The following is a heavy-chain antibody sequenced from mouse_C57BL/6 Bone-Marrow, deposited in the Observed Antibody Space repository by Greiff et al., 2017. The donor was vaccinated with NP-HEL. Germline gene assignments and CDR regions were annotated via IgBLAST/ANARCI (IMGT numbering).Heavy chain of an antibody. V-gene: IGHV14-3*01. CDR2: IDPANGNT. CDR3: ARTMDYYGSSYEEGFFYAMDY. J-gene: IGHJ4*01. D-gene: IGHD1-1*01. Sequence: EVQLQESVAELVRPGASVKLSCTASGFNIKNTYMHWVKQRPEQGLEWIGRIDPANGNTKYAPKFQGKATITADTSSNTAYLQLSSLTSEDTAIYYCARTMDYYGSSYEEGFFYAMDYWGQGTSVTVSS. CDR1: GFNIKNTY.